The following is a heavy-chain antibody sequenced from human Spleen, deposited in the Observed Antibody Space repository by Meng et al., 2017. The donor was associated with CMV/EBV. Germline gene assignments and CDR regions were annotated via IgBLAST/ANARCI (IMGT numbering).Heavy chain of an antibody. CDR1: GFTFSSYS. D-gene: IGHD2-2*01. J-gene: IGHJ4*02. CDR2: IRYDETNK. Sequence: GESLKISCAASGFTFSSYSMNWVRQAPGKGLEWVAFIRYDETNKYYADSVKVRFTISRDNSKNTLYLQMNSLRAEDTAMYYCAKDRGWTAAANYYFDYWGQGTLVTVSS. V-gene: IGHV3-30*02. CDR3: AKDRGWTAAANYYFDY.